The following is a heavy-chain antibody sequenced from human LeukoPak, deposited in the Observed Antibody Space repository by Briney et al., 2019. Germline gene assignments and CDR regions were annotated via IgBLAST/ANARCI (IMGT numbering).Heavy chain of an antibody. Sequence: GESLKISCKGSGYSFSTYWIGWVRQMPGKGLEWMGIIYPGDSDTRYSPSFQGQVTISADKSITTAYLKWSNLKASDTAMYYCAIVPPSYDIWTTYYEGAFEYWGQGTLVTVSS. CDR3: AIVPPSYDIWTTYYEGAFEY. CDR1: GYSFSTYW. V-gene: IGHV5-51*01. D-gene: IGHD3-9*01. CDR2: IYPGDSDT. J-gene: IGHJ4*02.